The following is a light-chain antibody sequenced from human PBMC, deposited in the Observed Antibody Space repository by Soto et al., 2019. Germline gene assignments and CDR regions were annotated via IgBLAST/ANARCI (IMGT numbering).Light chain of an antibody. CDR3: LQHSTYPLT. CDR2: AAS. Sequence: DIQMTQFPSSLSASVGDRVTITCRASQGIRNDLGWYQQKPGKAPKRLIYAASSLQSGDPSRCSGSGSGTEFTLAISSLQPEDSATFYCLQHSTYPLTFGQGTKVEIK. CDR1: QGIRND. V-gene: IGKV1-17*01. J-gene: IGKJ1*01.